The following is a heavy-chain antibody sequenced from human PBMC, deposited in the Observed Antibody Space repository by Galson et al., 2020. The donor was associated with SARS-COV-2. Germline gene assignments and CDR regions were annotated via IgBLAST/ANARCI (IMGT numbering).Heavy chain of an antibody. J-gene: IGHJ6*02. D-gene: IGHD3-16*01. Sequence: GESLKISCAASGFTFSSYAMHWVRQAPGKGLEWVAVISYDGSNKYYADSVKGRFTISRDNSKNTLYLQMNSLRAEDTAVYYCARDWGSGMDVWGQGTTVTVSS. CDR2: ISYDGSNK. CDR1: GFTFSSYA. CDR3: ARDWGSGMDV. V-gene: IGHV3-30-3*01.